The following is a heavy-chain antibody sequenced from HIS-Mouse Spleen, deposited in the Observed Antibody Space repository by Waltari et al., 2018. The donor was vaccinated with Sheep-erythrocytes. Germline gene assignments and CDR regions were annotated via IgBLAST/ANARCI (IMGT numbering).Heavy chain of an antibody. CDR2: IYYRGSS. CDR1: GGSISSSSYY. D-gene: IGHD3-3*01. J-gene: IGHJ5*02. CDR3: ARVPPGYYDFWSGPTGPRWFDP. Sequence: QLQLQESGPGLVKPSETLSLTCTVSGGSISSSSYYWGWIRQPPGKGLEWIGSIYYRGSSYYTPSLKSRVTISVDTSKNQFSLKLSSVTAADTAVYYCARVPPGYYDFWSGPTGPRWFDPWGQGTLVTVSS. V-gene: IGHV4-39*07.